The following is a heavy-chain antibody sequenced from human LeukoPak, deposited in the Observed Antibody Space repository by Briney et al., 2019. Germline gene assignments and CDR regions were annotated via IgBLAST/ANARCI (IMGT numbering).Heavy chain of an antibody. D-gene: IGHD1-26*01. V-gene: IGHV1-46*01. CDR3: ARDNSVGDNAWWFDP. CDR1: GYTFTSYY. CDR2: INPTGGST. Sequence: ASVKVSCKASGYTFTSYYMHWVRQAPGQGLEWMGLINPTGGSTGYAQKFQGRVTMTRDMSTSTDYMELSSLRSEDTAIYYCARDNSVGDNAWWFDPWGQGTLVTVST. J-gene: IGHJ5*02.